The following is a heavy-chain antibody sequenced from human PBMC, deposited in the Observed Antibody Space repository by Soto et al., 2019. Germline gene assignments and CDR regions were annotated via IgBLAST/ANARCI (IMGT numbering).Heavy chain of an antibody. CDR2: IYYSGST. J-gene: IGHJ6*02. CDR3: ARGSMVRGRYGMDV. D-gene: IGHD3-10*01. V-gene: IGHV4-59*08. CDR1: GGSISSYY. Sequence: QVQLQESGPGLVKPSETLSLTCTVSGGSISSYYWSWIRQPPGEGLEWIGYIYYSGSTNYNPSLQSRVTISVDTSKNQFSLKLSSVTAADTAVYYCARGSMVRGRYGMDVWGQGTTVTVSS.